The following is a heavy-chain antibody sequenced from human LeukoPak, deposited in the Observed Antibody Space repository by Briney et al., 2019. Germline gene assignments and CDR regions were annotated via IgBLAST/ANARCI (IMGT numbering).Heavy chain of an antibody. CDR2: IYTSGST. CDR3: ARGYDFWSGKPFDY. D-gene: IGHD3-3*01. V-gene: IGHV4-61*02. Sequence: PSQTLSLTCTVSGGSISSGSYYWSWIRQPAGKGLEWIGRIYTSGSTNYNPSLKSRVTISVDTSKNQFSLKLSSVTAADTAVYYCARGYDFWSGKPFDYWGQGTLVTVSS. CDR1: GGSISSGSYY. J-gene: IGHJ4*02.